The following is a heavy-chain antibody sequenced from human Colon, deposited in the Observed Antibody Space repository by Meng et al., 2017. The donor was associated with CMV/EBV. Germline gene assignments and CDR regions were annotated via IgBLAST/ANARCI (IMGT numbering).Heavy chain of an antibody. CDR1: GYTFTGYY. J-gene: IGHJ4*02. CDR3: ARDVAMRTRVTPAAMY. D-gene: IGHD2-2*01. Sequence: ASVKVSCKASGYTFTGYYMHWVRQAPGQGLEWMGWINPNSGGTNYAQKFQGRVTLTTDTSVSTAYMELRNLTSDDTAVYYCARDVAMRTRVTPAAMYWGQGTRVTVSS. V-gene: IGHV1-2*02. CDR2: INPNSGGT.